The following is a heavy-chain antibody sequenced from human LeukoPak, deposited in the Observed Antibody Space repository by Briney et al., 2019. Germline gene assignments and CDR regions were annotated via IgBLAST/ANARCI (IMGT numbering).Heavy chain of an antibody. D-gene: IGHD3-3*01. J-gene: IGHJ5*02. CDR1: GFTFSSYW. CDR2: INSDGSST. CDR3: AREYYDFWSGYYTNWFDP. V-gene: IGHV3-74*01. Sequence: QPEGSLRLSCAASGFTFSSYWMHWVRQAPGKGLVWVSRINSDGSSTSYADSVKGRFTISRDNAKNTLYLQMNSLRAEDTAVYYCAREYYDFWSGYYTNWFDPWGQGTLVTVSS.